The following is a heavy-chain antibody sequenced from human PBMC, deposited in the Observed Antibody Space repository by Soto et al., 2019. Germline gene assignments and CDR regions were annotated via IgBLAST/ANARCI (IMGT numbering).Heavy chain of an antibody. CDR2: INHSGST. J-gene: IGHJ4*02. CDR3: ARPGNYGSGSYLYYLDY. Sequence: PSETLSLTCAVYGGSFIGYYWSWIRQPPGKGLEWIGEINHSGSTNYNPSLKSRVTISVDTSKNQFSLKLSSVTAADTAVYYCARPGNYGSGSYLYYLDYWGQGTLVTVSS. V-gene: IGHV4-34*01. D-gene: IGHD3-10*01. CDR1: GGSFIGYY.